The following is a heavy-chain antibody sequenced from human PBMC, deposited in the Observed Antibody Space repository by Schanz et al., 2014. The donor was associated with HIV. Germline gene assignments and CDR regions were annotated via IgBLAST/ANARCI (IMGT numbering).Heavy chain of an antibody. CDR1: GFTFSFYG. D-gene: IGHD1-20*01. V-gene: IGHV3-33*03. J-gene: IGHJ6*02. Sequence: QVQLVESGGGVVQPGRSLRLSCAASGFTFSFYGMHWVRHAPGKGLEGVAVIWYDGSNKYYADSVKGRFTISRVNSKNTLYLQMNSLRAEDTAIYYCAKTSITLGMDVWGQGTTVTVSS. CDR2: IWYDGSNK. CDR3: AKTSITLGMDV.